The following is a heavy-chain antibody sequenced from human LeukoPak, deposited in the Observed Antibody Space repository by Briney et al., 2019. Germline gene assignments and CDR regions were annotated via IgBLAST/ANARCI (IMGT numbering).Heavy chain of an antibody. CDR2: IYYSGST. V-gene: IGHV4-59*01. J-gene: IGHJ4*02. D-gene: IGHD1-26*01. CDR3: ARDRGSYWGIDY. Sequence: SETLSLTCTVSGGSISSYYWSWTRQPPGKGLEWIGYIYYSGSTNYNPSLKSRVTISVDTSKNQFSLKLSSVTAADTAVYYCARDRGSYWGIDYWGQGTLVTVSS. CDR1: GGSISSYY.